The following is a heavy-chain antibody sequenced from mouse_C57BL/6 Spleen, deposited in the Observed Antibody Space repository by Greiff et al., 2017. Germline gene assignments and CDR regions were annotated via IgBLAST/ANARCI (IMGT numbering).Heavy chain of an antibody. D-gene: IGHD1-1*01. V-gene: IGHV1-72*01. CDR3: ASSGGRNYAWFAD. Sequence: QVQLKQPGAELVKPGASVKLSCKASGYTFTSYWMHWVKQRPGRGLEWIGRIDPNSGGTKYNEKFKSKATLTVDKPSSTAYMQLSSLTSEDSAVYYCASSGGRNYAWFADGGQGTLVSVSA. CDR1: GYTFTSYW. J-gene: IGHJ3*01. CDR2: IDPNSGGT.